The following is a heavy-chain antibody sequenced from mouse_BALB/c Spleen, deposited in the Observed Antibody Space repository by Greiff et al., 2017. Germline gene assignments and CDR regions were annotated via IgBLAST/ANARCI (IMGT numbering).Heavy chain of an antibody. D-gene: IGHD2-1*01. CDR1: GYSFTGYF. V-gene: IGHV1-20*02. J-gene: IGHJ2*01. CDR3: ARSGDYGNYDSY. Sequence: EVQLQQSGPELVKPGASVKISCKASGYSFTGYFMNWVMQSHGKSLEWIGRINPYNGDTFYNQKFKGKATLTVDKSSSTAHMELRSLASEDSAVYYCARSGDYGNYDSYWGQGTTLTVSS. CDR2: INPYNGDT.